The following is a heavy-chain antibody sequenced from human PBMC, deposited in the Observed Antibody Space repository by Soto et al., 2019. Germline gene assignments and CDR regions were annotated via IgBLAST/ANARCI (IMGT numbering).Heavy chain of an antibody. V-gene: IGHV1-2*04. CDR1: GYTFTGYY. J-gene: IGHJ4*02. CDR2: INPNSGGT. CDR3: ARDANGSYDY. Sequence: QVQLVQSGAEVKKPGASVKVSCKASGYTFTGYYMHWVRQAPGQGLEWMGWINPNSGGTNNAQKFQGWVTMTRDPSISTAYMELSRLRSDDTAVYYCARDANGSYDYWGQGTLVTVSS. D-gene: IGHD3-10*01.